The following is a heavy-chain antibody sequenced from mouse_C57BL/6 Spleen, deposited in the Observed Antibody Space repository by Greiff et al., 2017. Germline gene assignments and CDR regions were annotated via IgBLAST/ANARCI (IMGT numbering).Heavy chain of an antibody. Sequence: QVQLQQPGAELVKPGASVKLSCKASGYTFTSYWMHWVKQRPGRGLEWIGRIDPNSGGTKYNEKFKSKATMTGDKPSSTAYRQLSSLTSEDSAVDYWARWDYGNYEAMDYWGQGTSVTVSS. CDR2: IDPNSGGT. CDR1: GYTFTSYW. J-gene: IGHJ4*01. CDR3: ARWDYGNYEAMDY. V-gene: IGHV1-72*01. D-gene: IGHD2-1*01.